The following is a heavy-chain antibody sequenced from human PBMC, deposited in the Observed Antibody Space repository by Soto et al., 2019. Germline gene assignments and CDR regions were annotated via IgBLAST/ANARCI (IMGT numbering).Heavy chain of an antibody. CDR3: ARHGGSYSFDY. V-gene: IGHV4-59*08. D-gene: IGHD1-26*01. J-gene: IGHJ4*02. CDR1: GGTTISYY. CDR2: NSYSGST. Sequence: PSETLSLTCTFTGGTTISYYWSWLRQPPGKGLEWIGYNSYSGSTDYNPSLKSRVTISVDTSKNQFSLKLSSATAADTAVYYCARHGGSYSFDYWGQGTLVTVSS.